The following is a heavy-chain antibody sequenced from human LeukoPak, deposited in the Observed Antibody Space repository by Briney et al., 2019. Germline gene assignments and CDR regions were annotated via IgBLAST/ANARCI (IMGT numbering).Heavy chain of an antibody. J-gene: IGHJ4*02. Sequence: SETLSLTCTVSGGSISSSSYYWGWIRQPPGKGLEWIGSIYYSGSTYYNPSLKSRVTISVDTSKNQFSLKLSSVTAADTAVYYCARGRSGSYLSTRGSIDYWGQGTLVTVSS. CDR2: IYYSGST. CDR3: ARGRSGSYLSTRGSIDY. D-gene: IGHD1-26*01. V-gene: IGHV4-39*01. CDR1: GGSISSSSYY.